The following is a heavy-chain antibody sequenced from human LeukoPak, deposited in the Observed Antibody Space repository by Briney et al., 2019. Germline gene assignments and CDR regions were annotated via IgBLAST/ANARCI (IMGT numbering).Heavy chain of an antibody. V-gene: IGHV3-21*01. CDR2: ISSSSSYI. CDR1: GFTFSSYS. CDR3: ARDLEAVAGSAFDY. Sequence: GGSLRLSCAASGFTFSSYSMNWVRQAPGKGLEWVSSISSSSSYIYYADSVKGRFTISRDNSKNTLYLQMNSLRAEDTAVYYCARDLEAVAGSAFDYWGQGTLVTVSS. D-gene: IGHD6-19*01. J-gene: IGHJ4*02.